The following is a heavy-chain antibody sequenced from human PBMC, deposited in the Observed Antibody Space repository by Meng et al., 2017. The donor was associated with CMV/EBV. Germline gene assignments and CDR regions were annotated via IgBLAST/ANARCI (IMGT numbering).Heavy chain of an antibody. V-gene: IGHV3-7*01. J-gene: IGHJ4*02. D-gene: IGHD2-8*01. CDR1: GFTFSSYC. Sequence: SCAASGFTFSSYCMSWVRQTPGKGLEWVANIKQDGSEKYYVDSVKGRFTISRDNGKNSVYLQMNSLRAEDTAVYYCARDSGRMNYWGQGTLVTVSS. CDR3: ARDSGRMNY. CDR2: IKQDGSEK.